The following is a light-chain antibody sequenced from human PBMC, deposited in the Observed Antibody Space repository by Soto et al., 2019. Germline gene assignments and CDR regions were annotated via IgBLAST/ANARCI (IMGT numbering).Light chain of an antibody. J-gene: IGKJ4*01. CDR1: QGISRS. CDR3: QQSDKLPLT. V-gene: IGKV1-33*01. CDR2: DAS. Sequence: DIQMTQSPSSLSASVGDRVTITCQASQGISRSLNWFQQKPGKAPKLLLYDASNLETGVPSRFSGSGSGTNFTFTVSSLQPEEIATYYCQQSDKLPLTFGGGTKVEIK.